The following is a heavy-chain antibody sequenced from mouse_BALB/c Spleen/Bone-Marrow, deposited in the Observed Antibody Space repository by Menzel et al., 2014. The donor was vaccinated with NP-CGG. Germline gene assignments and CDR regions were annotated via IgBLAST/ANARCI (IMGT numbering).Heavy chain of an antibody. CDR3: TRDAMDY. CDR1: GYTFTSYW. CDR2: IDPSDSYT. Sequence: QVQLQQSEAELVKPGASVKMSCKASGYTFTSYWMHWVRQRPGQGLEWIGVIDPSDSYTSYIQKFKGKATLTVDTSSSTAYMQLSSLTSEDSAVYYCTRDAMDYWGQGTSVTVSS. V-gene: IGHV1S127*01. J-gene: IGHJ4*01.